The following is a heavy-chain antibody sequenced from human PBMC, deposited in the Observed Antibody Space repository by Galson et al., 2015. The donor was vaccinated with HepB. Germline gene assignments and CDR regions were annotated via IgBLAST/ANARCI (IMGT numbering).Heavy chain of an antibody. V-gene: IGHV3-11*06. CDR2: ISSSSSYT. CDR3: ARDPWWDYDILTGSVFDY. J-gene: IGHJ4*02. CDR1: GFTFSDYY. D-gene: IGHD3-9*01. Sequence: SLRLSCAASGFTFSDYYMSWIRQAPGKGLEWVSYISSSSSYTNYADSVKGRFTISRDNAKNSLYLQMNSLRAEDTAVYYCARDPWWDYDILTGSVFDYWGQGTLVTVSS.